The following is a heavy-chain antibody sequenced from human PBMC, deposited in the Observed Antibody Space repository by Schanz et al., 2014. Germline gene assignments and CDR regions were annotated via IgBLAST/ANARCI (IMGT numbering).Heavy chain of an antibody. Sequence: PGGSLRLSCAASGITFSSHSFNWVRQAPGKGLEWVSAMNESHSTIYYADSVKGRFTISRDNTKNSLFLQLNSLRADDTAVYYCARPPHDSSGYYPFDYWGQGTLVTVSS. J-gene: IGHJ4*02. CDR3: ARPPHDSSGYYPFDY. D-gene: IGHD3-22*01. CDR1: GITFSSHS. CDR2: MNESHSTI. V-gene: IGHV3-21*04.